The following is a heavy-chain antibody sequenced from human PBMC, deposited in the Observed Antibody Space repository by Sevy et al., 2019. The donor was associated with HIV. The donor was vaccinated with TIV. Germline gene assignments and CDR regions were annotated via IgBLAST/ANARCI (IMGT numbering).Heavy chain of an antibody. CDR3: AKDRYIVVVPAATEAFDY. D-gene: IGHD2-2*01. Sequence: GGSLRLSCAASGFIFSSYAMSWVRQAPGKGLEWVSAISGSGGSTYYADSVKGRFTISRDNSKNTLYLQMNSLRAEDTAVYYCAKDRYIVVVPAATEAFDYWGQGTLVTVSS. J-gene: IGHJ4*02. CDR2: ISGSGGST. CDR1: GFIFSSYA. V-gene: IGHV3-23*01.